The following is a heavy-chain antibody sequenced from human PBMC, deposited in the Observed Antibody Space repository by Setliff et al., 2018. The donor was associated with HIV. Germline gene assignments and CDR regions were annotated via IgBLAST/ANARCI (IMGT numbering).Heavy chain of an antibody. CDR1: GYSFTTYW. J-gene: IGHJ6*03. Sequence: GESLKISCARSGYSFTTYWIAWVRQMPGKGLEWMGIICPGDSDSRYSPSFQGQVTISADKSLSTAYLQWSSLKASDTAIYYCARQPGRAAMGRENYYYYYMDVWGKGTTVTVSS. CDR2: ICPGDSDS. V-gene: IGHV5-51*01. CDR3: ARQPGRAAMGRENYYYYYMDV. D-gene: IGHD2-2*01.